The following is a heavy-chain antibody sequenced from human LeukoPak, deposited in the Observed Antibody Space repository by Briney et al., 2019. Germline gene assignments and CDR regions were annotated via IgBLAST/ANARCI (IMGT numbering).Heavy chain of an antibody. CDR2: IYYSGST. CDR3: ASAPAAKVPQFDY. J-gene: IGHJ4*02. V-gene: IGHV4-59*01. Sequence: SETLSLTCTVSGGSISSYYWSWIRQPPGKGLEWIGYIYYSGSTNYNPSLKSRVTISVDTSKNQFSLKLSSVTAADTAVYYCASAPAAKVPQFDYWGQGTLVTVSS. CDR1: GGSISSYY. D-gene: IGHD2-2*01.